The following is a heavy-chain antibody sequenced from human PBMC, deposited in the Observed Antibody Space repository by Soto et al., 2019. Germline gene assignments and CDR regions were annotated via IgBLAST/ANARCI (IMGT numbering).Heavy chain of an antibody. Sequence: EVQLVESGGGLVQPGGSLRLSCAASGFTFSSYWIHWVRQAPGKGLMWVSRINSDGSSTNYADSVKGRFTISRDNAKNTLYLQMNSLGAEDTAVYYCARGGGDGYNWGYTYWGQGTLVTVSS. CDR3: ARGGGDGYNWGYTY. CDR2: INSDGSST. D-gene: IGHD5-12*01. V-gene: IGHV3-74*01. CDR1: GFTFSSYW. J-gene: IGHJ4*02.